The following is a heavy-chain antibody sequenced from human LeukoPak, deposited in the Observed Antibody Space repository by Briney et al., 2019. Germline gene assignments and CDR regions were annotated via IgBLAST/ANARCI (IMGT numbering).Heavy chain of an antibody. CDR1: GFTFNDYA. D-gene: IGHD6-13*01. V-gene: IGHV3-9*03. J-gene: IGHJ4*02. CDR2: ISWNSRSL. CDR3: AKEGSSWSTFDY. Sequence: GGSLRLSCATSGFTFNDYAMYWVGQAPGKGLEWVSGISWNSRSLVYAYSVKGRFTISRDHAKNSLYLQMNSLRAEDMALYYCAKEGSSWSTFDYWGQGTLVTVSS.